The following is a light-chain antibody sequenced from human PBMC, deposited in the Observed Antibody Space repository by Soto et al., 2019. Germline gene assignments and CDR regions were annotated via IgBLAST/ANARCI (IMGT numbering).Light chain of an antibody. CDR3: CSYTSTPALVV. J-gene: IGLJ2*01. CDR2: DVI. CDR1: SSDVGGYNY. Sequence: QSALTQPASVSGSPGQSITISCSGTSSDVGGYNYVSWYQQHPGNAPKLLIYDVINRPSGISNRFSGSKSGNTASLTISGLQAADEADYFCCSYTSTPALVVFGGGTQLTVL. V-gene: IGLV2-14*01.